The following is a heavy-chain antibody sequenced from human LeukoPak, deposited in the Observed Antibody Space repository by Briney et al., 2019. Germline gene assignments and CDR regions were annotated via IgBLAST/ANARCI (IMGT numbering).Heavy chain of an antibody. CDR2: IYYSGST. Sequence: SETLSLTCTVSGSSISSYYWSWIRQPPGKGLEWIGYIYYSGSTNYNPSLKSRVTISVDTSKNQFSLKLSSVTAADTAVYYCARDRSPFDLWGRGTLVTVSS. V-gene: IGHV4-59*01. CDR3: ARDRSPFDL. CDR1: GSSISSYY. J-gene: IGHJ2*01.